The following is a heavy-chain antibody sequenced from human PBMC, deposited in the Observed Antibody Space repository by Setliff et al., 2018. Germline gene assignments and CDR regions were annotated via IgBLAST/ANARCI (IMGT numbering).Heavy chain of an antibody. J-gene: IGHJ4*02. CDR1: GFTFSIFS. Sequence: GGSLRLSCAASGFTFSIFSMNWVRQAPGKGLEWVSYISSSSSIIYYADSVKGRFTISRDNAKNSLYLQMNSLRAEDTAVYYCAKPNVRIQLWYNFDYWGQGTLVTVSS. V-gene: IGHV3-48*04. CDR3: AKPNVRIQLWYNFDY. CDR2: ISSSSSII. D-gene: IGHD5-18*01.